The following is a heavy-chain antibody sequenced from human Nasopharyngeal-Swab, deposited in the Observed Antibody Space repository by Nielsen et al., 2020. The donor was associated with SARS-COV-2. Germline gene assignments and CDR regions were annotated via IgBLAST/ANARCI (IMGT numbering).Heavy chain of an antibody. CDR3: TTDFYFDY. Sequence: VRQAPGKGLEWVGRIGDKDHNYATTYGASVQGRFTISRDDSKNTAFLQMDSLKTEDTALYYCTTDFYFDYWGQGTLDTVSS. V-gene: IGHV3-73*01. J-gene: IGHJ4*02. CDR2: IGDKDHNYAT.